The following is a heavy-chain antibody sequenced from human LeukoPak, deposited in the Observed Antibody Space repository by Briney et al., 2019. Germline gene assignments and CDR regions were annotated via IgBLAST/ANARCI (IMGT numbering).Heavy chain of an antibody. CDR2: IYSGGST. J-gene: IGHJ4*02. V-gene: IGHV3-66*01. CDR1: GFTVSSNY. Sequence: GGSLRLSCAASGFTVSSNYMSWVRQAPGKGLEWVSVIYSGGSTYYADSVKGRFTISRDNSKNTLYLQMNSLRAEDTAVYYCARGGTAANYVDYQCLNLWGQGTLVTVSS. D-gene: IGHD4-17*01. CDR3: ARGGTAANYVDYQCLNL.